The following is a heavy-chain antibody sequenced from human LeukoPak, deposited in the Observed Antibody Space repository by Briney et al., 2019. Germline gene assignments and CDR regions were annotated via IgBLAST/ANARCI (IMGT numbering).Heavy chain of an antibody. Sequence: GASVKVSCKASGYSFTSYALNWVRQAPGQGLEWMGGIIPIFGKTNYAQKFQARVTITADESTNTAYMELSSLRSEDTAVYYCARGFHPQLQVHLYWGQGTLVAVSS. V-gene: IGHV1-69*13. CDR1: GYSFTSYA. CDR3: ARGFHPQLQVHLY. CDR2: IIPIFGKT. D-gene: IGHD5-24*01. J-gene: IGHJ4*02.